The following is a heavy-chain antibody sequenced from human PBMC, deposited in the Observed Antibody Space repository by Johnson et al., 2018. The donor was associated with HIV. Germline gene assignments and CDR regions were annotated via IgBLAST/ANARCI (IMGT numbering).Heavy chain of an antibody. J-gene: IGHJ3*02. Sequence: VQLVESGGGLVKPGGSLRLSCAASGFTVSSNNMSWVRQAPGKGLEWVSVIYSGGSTYYADSVKGRFIISRDNSKNTLYLQMKSLGVEDTAVYYCARDGPYYLSPRDAFEIWGQGTMVTVSS. CDR1: GFTVSSNN. CDR2: IYSGGST. D-gene: IGHD3-22*01. CDR3: ARDGPYYLSPRDAFEI. V-gene: IGHV3-53*01.